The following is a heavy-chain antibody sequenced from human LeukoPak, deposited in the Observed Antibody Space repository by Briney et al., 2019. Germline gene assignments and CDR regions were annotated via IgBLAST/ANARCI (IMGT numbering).Heavy chain of an antibody. J-gene: IGHJ4*02. Sequence: GGSLRHSRAASGFTVSSNYMSWVRQAPGKGLEWVSVIYSGGSTYYADSVKGRFTISRDHSKNTLYLQVNSLRAEDTAVYYCARGQWELRDWGQGTLVTVSS. CDR2: IYSGGST. CDR3: ARGQWELRD. V-gene: IGHV3-66*01. CDR1: GFTVSSNY. D-gene: IGHD1-26*01.